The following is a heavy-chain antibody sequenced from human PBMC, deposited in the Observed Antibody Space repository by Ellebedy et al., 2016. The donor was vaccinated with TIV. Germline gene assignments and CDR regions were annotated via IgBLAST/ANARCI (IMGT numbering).Heavy chain of an antibody. V-gene: IGHV5-51*01. CDR1: GYSFTSYW. CDR2: IYPGDSDT. J-gene: IGHJ6*02. Sequence: KVSXXGAGYSFTSYWIGWVRQMPGKGLEWMGIIYPGDSDTRYSPSFQGQVTISADKSISTAYLQWSSLKASDTAMYYCARPAYYYYGMDVWGQGTTVTVSS. CDR3: ARPAYYYYGMDV.